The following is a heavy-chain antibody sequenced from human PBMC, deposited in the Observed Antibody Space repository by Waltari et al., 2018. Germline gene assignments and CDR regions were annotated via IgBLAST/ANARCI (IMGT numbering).Heavy chain of an antibody. CDR1: GYSFISYC. Sequence: VQPVQSGAEVTNPWEPRKISCKGSGYSFISYCIVRVRQLRGNGLDRMGIIYPGDSDTRYSPSFQGQVTISADKSISTAYLQWSSLKASDTAMYYCARQGFDCSGGSCHFDYWGQGTLVTVSS. J-gene: IGHJ4*02. V-gene: IGHV5-51*01. CDR3: ARQGFDCSGGSCHFDY. CDR2: IYPGDSDT. D-gene: IGHD2-15*01.